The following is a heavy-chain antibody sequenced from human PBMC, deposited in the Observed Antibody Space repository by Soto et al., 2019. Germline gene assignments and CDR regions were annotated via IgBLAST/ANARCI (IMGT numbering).Heavy chain of an antibody. D-gene: IGHD4-17*01. CDR3: ARDPPSYGDYVRYFQH. V-gene: IGHV1-18*01. CDR2: ISAYNGNT. Sequence: GASVKVSCKASGYTFTSYGISWVRQAPGQGLEWMGWISAYNGNTNYAQKLQGRVTMTTDTSTSTAYMELRSLRSDDTAVYYCARDPPSYGDYVRYFQHWGQGTLVTVSS. J-gene: IGHJ1*01. CDR1: GYTFTSYG.